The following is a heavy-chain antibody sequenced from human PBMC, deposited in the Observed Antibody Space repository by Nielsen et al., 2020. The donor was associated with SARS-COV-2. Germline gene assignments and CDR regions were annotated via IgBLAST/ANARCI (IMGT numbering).Heavy chain of an antibody. Sequence: SETLSLTCTVSGGSISSGDYYWTWIRQPPGKGLEYIGYISYSGSTYYDPSLKSRVTISGDTSKNQFSLRLSSVTAADTAVYYCARGGSYFDYWGQGTLITASS. J-gene: IGHJ4*02. V-gene: IGHV4-30-4*01. CDR1: GGSISSGDYY. D-gene: IGHD3-10*01. CDR3: ARGGSYFDY. CDR2: ISYSGST.